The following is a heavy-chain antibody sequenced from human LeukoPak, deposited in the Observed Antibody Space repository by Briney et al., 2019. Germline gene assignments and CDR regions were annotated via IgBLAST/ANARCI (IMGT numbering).Heavy chain of an antibody. CDR1: GYTFTGYY. D-gene: IGHD3-3*01. V-gene: IGHV1-2*02. J-gene: IGHJ5*02. Sequence: ASVKVSCKASGYTFTGYYMHWVRQAPGQGLEWMGWINPNSGVTNYAQKFQGRVTMTRDTSISTAYMELSRLRSDDTAVYYCARGEELRFLEWLLYNWFDPWGQGTLVTVSS. CDR3: ARGEELRFLEWLLYNWFDP. CDR2: INPNSGVT.